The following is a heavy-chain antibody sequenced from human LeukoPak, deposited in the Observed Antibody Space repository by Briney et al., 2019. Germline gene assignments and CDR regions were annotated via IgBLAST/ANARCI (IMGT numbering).Heavy chain of an antibody. D-gene: IGHD6-13*01. CDR1: EFTFVRYA. V-gene: IGHV3-48*04. CDR2: ISSSSFKI. Sequence: GGSLRLSCAASEFTFVRYAMNWVRQAPGKGLEWVSYISSSSFKIGYAGSVKGRFTISRDNSKNSLYLQMDSLRVEDTAVYYCVRDPSYGSSWYYYMDVWGKGTTVTVSS. J-gene: IGHJ6*03. CDR3: VRDPSYGSSWYYYMDV.